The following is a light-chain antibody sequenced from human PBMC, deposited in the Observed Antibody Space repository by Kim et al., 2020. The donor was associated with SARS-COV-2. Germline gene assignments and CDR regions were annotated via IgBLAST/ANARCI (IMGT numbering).Light chain of an antibody. V-gene: IGLV3-9*01. J-gene: IGLJ1*01. CDR2: RDN. CDR1: DIGRKN. Sequence: VALRQTATMTGGGNDIGRKNVHWYQKKPGQAPVLGIYRDNDRPSGIPERFSGSNSGNTATLTISRAQDGDDADYYCQVWDSTTYVFGSGTKVTVL. CDR3: QVWDSTTYV.